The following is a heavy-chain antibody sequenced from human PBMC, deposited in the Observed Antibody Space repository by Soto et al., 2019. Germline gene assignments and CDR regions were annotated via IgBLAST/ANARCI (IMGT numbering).Heavy chain of an antibody. V-gene: IGHV4-4*07. CDR3: SRVDCSNTNCRTRGMDV. CDR1: GGSITSYY. D-gene: IGHD2-2*01. CDR2: IYSDGTT. J-gene: IGHJ6*02. Sequence: QVHLQESGPGLVKPSETLSLICTVSGGSITSYYWSWVRQPVGKGLEWVGRIYSDGTTNYSPSLNSRVTMSLDTSKSQFSLWLSSVTAADTAIYYCSRVDCSNTNCRTRGMDVWGQGTTVTVSS.